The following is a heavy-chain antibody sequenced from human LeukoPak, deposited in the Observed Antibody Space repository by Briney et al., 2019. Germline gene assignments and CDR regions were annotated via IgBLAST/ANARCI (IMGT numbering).Heavy chain of an antibody. CDR2: INPSGGST. CDR3: ARGMITVPGTFDP. D-gene: IGHD3-16*01. J-gene: IGHJ5*02. CDR1: GGTFSSYA. V-gene: IGHV1-46*03. Sequence: ASVKVSCKASGGTFSSYAISWVRQAPGQGLEWMGIINPSGGSTSYAQKFQGRVTMTRDTSTSTVYMELSSLRSEDTAVYYCARGMITVPGTFDPWGQGTLVTVSS.